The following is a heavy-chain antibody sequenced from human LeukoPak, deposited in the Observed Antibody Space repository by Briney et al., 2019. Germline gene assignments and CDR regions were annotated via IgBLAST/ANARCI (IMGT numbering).Heavy chain of an antibody. J-gene: IGHJ4*02. CDR3: ATLYSSLPIC. V-gene: IGHV3-53*01. CDR2: IYTGGST. CDR1: GFTVSSNY. Sequence: QAGGSLRLSCAASGFTVSSNYMSWVRQAPGKGLEWVSVIYTGGSTYYADSVKGRFTISRDNSKNTLYLQMNSLRAEDTAVYYCATLYSSLPICWGQGTLVTVSS. D-gene: IGHD6-19*01.